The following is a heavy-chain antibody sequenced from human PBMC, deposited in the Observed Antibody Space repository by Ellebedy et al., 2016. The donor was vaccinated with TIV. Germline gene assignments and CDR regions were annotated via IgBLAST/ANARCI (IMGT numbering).Heavy chain of an antibody. V-gene: IGHV1-2*02. D-gene: IGHD6-19*01. CDR3: ARAGHSAGIAVAGKFGY. J-gene: IGHJ4*02. CDR1: GYIFTAYY. CDR2: INPNSGDT. Sequence: ASVKVSCKASGYIFTAYYIHWVRQAPGQGLEWMAWINPNSGDTNCAQKFQGRVTMTRDTSISTAYMELSRLRSDDTAVYYCARAGHSAGIAVAGKFGYWGQGTLVTVSS.